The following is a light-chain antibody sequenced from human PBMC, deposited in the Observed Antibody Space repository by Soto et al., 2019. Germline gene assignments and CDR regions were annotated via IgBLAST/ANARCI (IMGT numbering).Light chain of an antibody. CDR2: DVS. V-gene: IGLV2-11*01. Sequence: QSALTQPRSVSGSPGQSVTIPCTGTSSDVGGYNYVSWYQQHPGKAPKLMIYDVSKRPSGVPDRFSGSKSGNTASLTISGLQAEDEADYYCCSYAGSYPFVVFGGGTKVTVL. CDR3: CSYAGSYPFVV. CDR1: SSDVGGYNY. J-gene: IGLJ2*01.